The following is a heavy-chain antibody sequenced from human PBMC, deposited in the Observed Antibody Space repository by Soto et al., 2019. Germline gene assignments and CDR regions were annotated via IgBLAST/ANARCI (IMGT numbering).Heavy chain of an antibody. D-gene: IGHD5-12*01. Sequence: PSETLSLTCTVSGDSINNYYWSWMRLPAGKGLEWIGRIYSNGNTYYNPSLKSRVSMSVDTSKNQFSLILKSVTAADTAVYYCARGGAVATTAQLDHWGQGTLVTVSS. CDR2: IYSNGNT. CDR3: ARGGAVATTAQLDH. V-gene: IGHV4-4*07. CDR1: GDSINNYY. J-gene: IGHJ4*02.